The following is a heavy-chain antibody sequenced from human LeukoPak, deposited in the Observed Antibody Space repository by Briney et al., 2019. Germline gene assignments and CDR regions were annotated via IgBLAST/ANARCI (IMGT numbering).Heavy chain of an antibody. Sequence: PSETLSLSCTVSGGSISSYYWGWIRQPPGKGLEWIGYIYYSGSTNYNPSLKSRVTISVDTSKNQFSLKLSSVTAADTAVYYCARGLLSSGYYTDYWGQGTLVTVSS. CDR2: IYYSGST. V-gene: IGHV4-59*01. J-gene: IGHJ4*02. CDR1: GGSISSYY. D-gene: IGHD3-22*01. CDR3: ARGLLSSGYYTDY.